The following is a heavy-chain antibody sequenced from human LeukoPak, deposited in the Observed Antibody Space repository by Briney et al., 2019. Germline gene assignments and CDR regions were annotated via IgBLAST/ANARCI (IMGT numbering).Heavy chain of an antibody. Sequence: SETLSLTCAVSGYSISSGYYWGWIRQPPGKGLEWIGYIYYSGSTNYNPSLKSRVTISVDTSKNQFSLKLSSVTAADTAVYYCARDVGKVWFDPWGQGTLVTVSS. D-gene: IGHD7-27*01. CDR1: GYSISSGYY. CDR3: ARDVGKVWFDP. V-gene: IGHV4-61*01. CDR2: IYYSGST. J-gene: IGHJ5*02.